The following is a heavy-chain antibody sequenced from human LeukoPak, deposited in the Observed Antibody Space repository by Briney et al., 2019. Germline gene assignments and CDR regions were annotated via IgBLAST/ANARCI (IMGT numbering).Heavy chain of an antibody. CDR1: GFTFSSYA. D-gene: IGHD5-24*01. V-gene: IGHV3-23*01. J-gene: IGHJ3*02. CDR2: ISGTGGST. Sequence: GGSLRLSCAASGFTFSSYAMSWVRQAPGKGLEWVSAISGTGGSTYYADPVKGRFTISRDNSKNTLYLQMNSLRAEDTAVYYCAKGPSDGCLDIWGQGTMVTVSS. CDR3: AKGPSDGCLDI.